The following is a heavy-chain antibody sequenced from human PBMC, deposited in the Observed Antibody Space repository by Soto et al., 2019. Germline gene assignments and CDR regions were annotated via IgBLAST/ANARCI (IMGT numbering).Heavy chain of an antibody. Sequence: SETLSLTCSVSGGSVSSSSWHWGWIRQTPVRGLEWIGFIFYDGSTYYNPSLKSRVSISADTSRNQFYLNLRAEDTAVYYCAKSAGENIRAGAGTHWGLGTLVTVSS. D-gene: IGHD1-26*01. CDR1: GGSVSSSSWH. CDR2: IFYDGST. J-gene: IGHJ4*02. V-gene: IGHV4-39*01. CDR3: AKSAGENIRAGAGTH.